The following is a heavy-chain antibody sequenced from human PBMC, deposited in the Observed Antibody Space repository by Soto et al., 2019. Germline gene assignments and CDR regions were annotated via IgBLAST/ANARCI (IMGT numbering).Heavy chain of an antibody. CDR2: IYYSGST. CDR1: GGSISSGGYY. CDR3: AREGDYYGSGSYPSV. Sequence: KTSETLSLTCTVSGGSISSGGYYWSWIRQHPGKGLEWIGYIYYSGSTYYNPSLKSRVTISVDTSKNQFSLKLSSVTAADTAVYYCAREGDYYGSGSYPSVRGQGTTVTVSS. J-gene: IGHJ6*02. D-gene: IGHD3-10*01. V-gene: IGHV4-31*03.